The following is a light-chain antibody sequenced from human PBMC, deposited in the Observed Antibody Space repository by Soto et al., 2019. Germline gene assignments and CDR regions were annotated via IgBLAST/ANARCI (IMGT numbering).Light chain of an antibody. Sequence: IQMTQSPSTLSASVGDRVTSTCRASQSISNWLAWYQQKPGKAPKLLIYDSSSLERGVPSRFSGRGSGTEFTLTSSRLQPDDFATYYCQQYNSNSRTFGQGTNVEIK. J-gene: IGKJ1*01. CDR2: DSS. CDR3: QQYNSNSRT. V-gene: IGKV1-5*01. CDR1: QSISNW.